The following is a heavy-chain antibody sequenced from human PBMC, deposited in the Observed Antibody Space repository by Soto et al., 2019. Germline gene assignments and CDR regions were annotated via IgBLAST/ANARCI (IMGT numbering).Heavy chain of an antibody. CDR2: IYYSGST. J-gene: IGHJ6*02. CDR1: GGSIRSYS. CDR3: ARLPGDYYGSDV. Sequence: ASETLSLTCTVSGGSIRSYSWNWIRQPPGKGLEWIGDIYYSGSTNYSPSLKSRVTMSVDTSKNQFSLKLSSVTAADSAVYYCARLPGDYYGSDVWGQGTTVTVSS. D-gene: IGHD3-10*01. V-gene: IGHV4-59*01.